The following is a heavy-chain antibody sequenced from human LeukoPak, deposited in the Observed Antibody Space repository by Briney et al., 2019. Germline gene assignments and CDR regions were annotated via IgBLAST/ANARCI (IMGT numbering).Heavy chain of an antibody. D-gene: IGHD1-14*01. J-gene: IGHJ4*02. CDR2: INQGGSDK. Sequence: GSLRLSCAASGFTFSNYWMSWVRQAPGKGLEWVANINQGGSDKYYVDSVKGRFTISRDNANNLLYLQMNSLRGEDTAVYYCTRDRSRAEDDWGQGTLVTVSS. CDR3: TRDRSRAEDD. V-gene: IGHV3-7*01. CDR1: GFTFSNYW.